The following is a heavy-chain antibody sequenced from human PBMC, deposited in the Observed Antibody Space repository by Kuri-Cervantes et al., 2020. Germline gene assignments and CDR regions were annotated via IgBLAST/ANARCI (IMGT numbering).Heavy chain of an antibody. CDR1: GFTFSSYS. D-gene: IGHD4-17*01. J-gene: IGHJ3*02. V-gene: IGHV3-21*01. Sequence: GGSLRLSCAASGFTFSSYSMNWVRQAPGKGLEWVSSISSSSSYIYYADSVKGRFTISRDNAKNSLYLQMNSLRAEDTAVYYCARGSTPFTVTTDAFDIWGQGTMVTVSS. CDR3: ARGSTPFTVTTDAFDI. CDR2: ISSSSSYI.